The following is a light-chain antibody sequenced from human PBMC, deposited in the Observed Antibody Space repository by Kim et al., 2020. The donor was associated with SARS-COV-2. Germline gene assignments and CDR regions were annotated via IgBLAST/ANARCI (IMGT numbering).Light chain of an antibody. Sequence: LSPGERATHSCRASQTITNNSLAWYQQKPGQAPSLLIYGASSRATGIPDRFSGSGSGTDFTLTISRLEPEDFAVYYCQHYGSSPYTFGQGTKLEI. CDR3: QHYGSSPYT. CDR1: QTITNNS. V-gene: IGKV3-20*01. J-gene: IGKJ2*01. CDR2: GAS.